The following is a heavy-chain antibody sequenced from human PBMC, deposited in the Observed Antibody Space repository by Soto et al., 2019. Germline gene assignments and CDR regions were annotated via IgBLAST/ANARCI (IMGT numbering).Heavy chain of an antibody. CDR1: VYTFTSYG. D-gene: IGHD6-13*01. CDR2: ISAYNGNT. Sequence: QVQLVQSGAEVKKPGASVKVSCKASVYTFTSYGISWVRQAPGQGLEWMGWISAYNGNTNYAQKHQGRVTMTTDTSTSTAYMELRSLRSDDTAVYYCARDGGSSWSHYYYYYGMDVWGQGTTVTVSS. J-gene: IGHJ6*02. V-gene: IGHV1-18*01. CDR3: ARDGGSSWSHYYYYYGMDV.